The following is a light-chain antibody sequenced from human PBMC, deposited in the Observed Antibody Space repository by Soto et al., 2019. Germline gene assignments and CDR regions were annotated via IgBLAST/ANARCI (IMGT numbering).Light chain of an antibody. J-gene: IGKJ4*01. V-gene: IGKV3-20*01. CDR3: QQFGNSPLLT. CDR1: QSISSSY. Sequence: EIVLTQSPATLSLSPGERATLSCRASQSISSSYLAWYQQRPGQAPRLLIYGASSRATGVPDRFSGSGSGTDFTLTISRLEPEDFAVYYCQQFGNSPLLTFGGGTKVDIK. CDR2: GAS.